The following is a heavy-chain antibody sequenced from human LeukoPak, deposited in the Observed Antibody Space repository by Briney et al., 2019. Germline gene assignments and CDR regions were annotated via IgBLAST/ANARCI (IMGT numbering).Heavy chain of an antibody. V-gene: IGHV4-39*02. J-gene: IGHJ4*02. D-gene: IGHD6-13*01. Sequence: SETLSLTCTVSGGSISSTNYHWGWIRQPPGKGLEWIETIYYSGSTYYNPSLKSRVTIFVDTSKNHFSLRLSSVTAADTAVYYCARLSTAHVAAAGTGFDCWGQGTLVTVSS. CDR3: ARLSTAHVAAAGTGFDC. CDR1: GGSISSTNYH. CDR2: IYYSGST.